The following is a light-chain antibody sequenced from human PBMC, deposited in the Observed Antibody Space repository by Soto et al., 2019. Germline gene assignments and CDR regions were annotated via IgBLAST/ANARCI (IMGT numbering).Light chain of an antibody. J-gene: IGLJ2*01. Sequence: QSALTQPPSASGSPGQSVTISCTGTSSDIGGYNYVSWYQQHPDKAPKFMIYEVSKRPSGVPDRFSGSKSGNTASLTVSGLQAEDEADYYCSSYAGSNNLIFGGGTKLTVL. CDR1: SSDIGGYNY. CDR2: EVS. V-gene: IGLV2-8*01. CDR3: SSYAGSNNLI.